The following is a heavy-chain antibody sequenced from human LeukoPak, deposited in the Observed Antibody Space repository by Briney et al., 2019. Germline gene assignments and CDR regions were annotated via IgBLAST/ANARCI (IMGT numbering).Heavy chain of an antibody. J-gene: IGHJ3*02. D-gene: IGHD2-21*01. V-gene: IGHV1-46*01. CDR3: ARVGIARSAFDI. Sequence: GASVKVSCKASGYTFTSYDINWVRQAPGQGLEWMGIINPSGGSTSYAQKFQGRVTMTRDTSTSTVYMELSSLRSEDTAVYYCARVGIARSAFDIWGQGTMVTVSS. CDR1: GYTFTSYD. CDR2: INPSGGST.